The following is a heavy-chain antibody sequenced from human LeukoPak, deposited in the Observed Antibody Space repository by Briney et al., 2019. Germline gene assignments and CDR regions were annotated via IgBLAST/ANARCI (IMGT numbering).Heavy chain of an antibody. CDR3: ACSTSELWFGEPNHQRVIDY. Sequence: GASVKVSCKASGYTFTSYGISWVRQAPGQGLEWMGWISAYNGNTNYAQKLQGRVTMTTDTSTSTAYMELRSLRSEDTAVYYCACSTSELWFGEPNHQRVIDYWGQGTLVTVSS. J-gene: IGHJ4*02. V-gene: IGHV1-18*01. CDR1: GYTFTSYG. D-gene: IGHD3-10*01. CDR2: ISAYNGNT.